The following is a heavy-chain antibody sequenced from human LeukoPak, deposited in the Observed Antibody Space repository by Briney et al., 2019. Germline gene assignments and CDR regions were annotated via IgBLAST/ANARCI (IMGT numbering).Heavy chain of an antibody. J-gene: IGHJ4*02. CDR1: GDSVSSKDGA. V-gene: IGHV6-1*01. CDR3: ARDLGTTGWHTFDY. CDR2: TYYRSKWYN. Sequence: QTLSLTCAVSGDSVSSKDGAWNWIRQSPSRGLEWLGRTYYRSKWYNDYAESMEGRMTISQDTSKNQYSLHLNSVTPDDTAVYYCARDLGTTGWHTFDYWGQGTLVTVSS. D-gene: IGHD6-19*01.